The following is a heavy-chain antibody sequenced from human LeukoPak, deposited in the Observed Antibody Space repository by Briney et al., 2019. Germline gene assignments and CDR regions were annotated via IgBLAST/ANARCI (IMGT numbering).Heavy chain of an antibody. CDR3: AKDDGYYDSSGYYSADY. CDR1: GFTFSSYA. J-gene: IGHJ4*02. V-gene: IGHV3-23*01. Sequence: TGGSLRLSCAASGFTFSSYAMSWVRQAPGKGLEWVSAISGSGGSTYYADSVKGRFTISRDNSKNTLYLQMNSLRAEDTAVYYCAKDDGYYDSSGYYSADYWGQGTLVTVSS. CDR2: ISGSGGST. D-gene: IGHD3-22*01.